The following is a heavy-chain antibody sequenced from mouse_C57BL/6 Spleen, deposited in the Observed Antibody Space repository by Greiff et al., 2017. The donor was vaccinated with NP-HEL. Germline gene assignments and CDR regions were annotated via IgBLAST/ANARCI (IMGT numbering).Heavy chain of an antibody. J-gene: IGHJ2*01. CDR2: INPSNGAT. D-gene: IGHD2-4*01. V-gene: IGHV1-53*01. CDR3: EREGGITASYFDY. CDR1: GYTFTSYW. Sequence: QVQLQQPGTELVKPGASVKLSCKASGYTFTSYWMNWVKQRPGQGLEWIGNINPSNGATNYNEKFKSKATLTVDKSSSTAYMQLSSLTSEDSAVDVCEREGGITASYFDYWGQGTTLTVSA.